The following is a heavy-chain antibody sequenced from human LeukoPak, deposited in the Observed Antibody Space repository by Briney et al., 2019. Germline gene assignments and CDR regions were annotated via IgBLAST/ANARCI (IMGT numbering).Heavy chain of an antibody. Sequence: PGGTLRLSCAASGFTFSSYGMSWVRQAPGKGLEWVSTISGSGGRTYYADSVKGRFTISRDNSKNTLYLQMNSLRAEDTAVYYCARGTPRDYFDYWGQGTLVTVSS. CDR2: ISGSGGRT. J-gene: IGHJ4*02. V-gene: IGHV3-23*01. CDR1: GFTFSSYG. CDR3: ARGTPRDYFDY.